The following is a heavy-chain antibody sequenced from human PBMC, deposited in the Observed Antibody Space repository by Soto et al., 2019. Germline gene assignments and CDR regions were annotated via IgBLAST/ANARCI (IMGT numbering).Heavy chain of an antibody. J-gene: IGHJ4*02. V-gene: IGHV3-23*01. D-gene: IGHD1-26*01. CDR1: GFTFSSYA. Sequence: GGSLRLSCAASGFTFSSYAMSWVRQAPGKGLEWVSAISGSGGSTYYADSVKGRFPIYRDNSKNKLYLQMNSLKAEDTAVYYCANARELPFPPLRHNRRRTNGDYWGQGTLVTVSS. CDR2: ISGSGGST. CDR3: ANARELPFPPLRHNRRRTNGDY.